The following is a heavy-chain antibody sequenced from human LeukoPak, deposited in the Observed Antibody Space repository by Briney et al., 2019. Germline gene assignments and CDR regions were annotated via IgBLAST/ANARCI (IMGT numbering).Heavy chain of an antibody. CDR3: AREKGVQLSGDNWFDP. V-gene: IGHV1-2*05. J-gene: IGHJ5*02. CDR1: GYTFTSYY. D-gene: IGHD1-1*01. CDR2: INPKSGGT. Sequence: ASVKVSCKASGYTFTSYYMHWVRQAPGQGGEWRGRINPKSGGTKYAQKFQGRVTITRETDIRTAYMEVRGVRADETGGYYCAREKGVQLSGDNWFDPWGQGTLVTVSS.